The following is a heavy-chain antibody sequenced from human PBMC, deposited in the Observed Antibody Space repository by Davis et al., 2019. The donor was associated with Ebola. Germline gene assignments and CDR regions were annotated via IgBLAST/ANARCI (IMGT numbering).Heavy chain of an antibody. Sequence: AASVKVSCKASGYTFTNYDINWVRQATGQGLEWVGWMNPNSGNTGYAQKVQGRVTMTRNTSISTAYMELSSLRSEDTAVYYCATLRATVTTNYYYYGMDVWGQGTTVTVSS. CDR2: MNPNSGNT. V-gene: IGHV1-8*01. J-gene: IGHJ6*02. CDR1: GYTFTNYD. D-gene: IGHD4-11*01. CDR3: ATLRATVTTNYYYYGMDV.